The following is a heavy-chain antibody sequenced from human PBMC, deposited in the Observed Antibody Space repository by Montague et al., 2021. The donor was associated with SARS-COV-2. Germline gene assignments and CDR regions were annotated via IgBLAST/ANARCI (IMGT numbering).Heavy chain of an antibody. Sequence: CAISGDSVAGNGPGRNSNRHTSSRRPQRLVMTYYRSKWNNDYAVSVKSRITINPDTSKNQFSLQLNSVTPEDTAVYYCARGGWGAPGTGRLFDYWGQGTLVTVS. V-gene: IGHV6-1*01. J-gene: IGHJ4*02. CDR2: TYYRSKWNN. CDR1: GDSVAGNGPG. D-gene: IGHD3-10*01. CDR3: ARGGWGAPGTGRLFDY.